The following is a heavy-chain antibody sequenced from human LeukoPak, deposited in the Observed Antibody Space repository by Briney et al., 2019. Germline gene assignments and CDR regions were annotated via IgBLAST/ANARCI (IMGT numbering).Heavy chain of an antibody. CDR3: AQCSGGSCYHEYDY. J-gene: IGHJ4*02. CDR1: GFTFSSYA. Sequence: GSLRLSCAASGFTFSSYAMSWVRQAPGKGLEWVSAISGSGGSTYYADSVKGRFTISRDNSKNTLYLQMNSLRAEDTAVYYCAQCSGGSCYHEYDYWGQGTLVTVSS. CDR2: ISGSGGST. D-gene: IGHD2-15*01. V-gene: IGHV3-23*01.